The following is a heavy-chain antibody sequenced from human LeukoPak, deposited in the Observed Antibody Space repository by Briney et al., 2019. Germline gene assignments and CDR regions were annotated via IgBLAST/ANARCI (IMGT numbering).Heavy chain of an antibody. J-gene: IGHJ3*01. Sequence: GGSLRLSCAASGFTLGDSPMHWVRQAPGKGLEWLEIQSFDGSNRYYADSVKGRFTISRDKSENTLYLQMNSLTADDTAVYYCARDFLRSGRGAFDVWGQGTVVTVSS. CDR2: QSFDGSNR. CDR3: ARDFLRSGRGAFDV. D-gene: IGHD6-25*01. V-gene: IGHV3-30-3*01. CDR1: GFTLGDSP.